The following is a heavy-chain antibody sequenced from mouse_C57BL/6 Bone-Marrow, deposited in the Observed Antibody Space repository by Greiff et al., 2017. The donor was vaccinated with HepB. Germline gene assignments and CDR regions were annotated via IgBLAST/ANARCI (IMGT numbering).Heavy chain of an antibody. D-gene: IGHD2-4*01. CDR1: GYTFTSYW. CDR3: ARSRATMIRRYFDV. Sequence: QVQLQQPGAELVKPGASVKLSCKASGYTFTSYWIHWVKQRPGQGLEWIGMIHPNSGSTNYNEKFKSKATLTVDKSSSTAYMQLSSLTSEDSAVYYCARSRATMIRRYFDVWGTGTTVTVSS. CDR2: IHPNSGST. J-gene: IGHJ1*03. V-gene: IGHV1-64*01.